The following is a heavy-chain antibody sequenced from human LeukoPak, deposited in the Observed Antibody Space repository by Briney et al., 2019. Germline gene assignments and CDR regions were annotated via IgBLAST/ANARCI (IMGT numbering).Heavy chain of an antibody. D-gene: IGHD4-17*01. CDR2: IRSKAYGGTT. CDR1: GFTFGDYA. V-gene: IGHV3-49*03. CDR3: TRASRYGDYGTRGPDAFDI. J-gene: IGHJ3*02. Sequence: QPGGSLRLSCTASGFTFGDYAMSWFRQAPGKGLEWVGFIRSKAYGGTTEYAASVKGRFTISRDDSKSIAYLQMNSLKTEDTAVYYCTRASRYGDYGTRGPDAFDIWGQGTMVTVSS.